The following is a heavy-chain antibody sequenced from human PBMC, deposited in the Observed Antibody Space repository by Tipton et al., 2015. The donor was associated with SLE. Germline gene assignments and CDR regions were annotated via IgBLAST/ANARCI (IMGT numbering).Heavy chain of an antibody. D-gene: IGHD6-19*01. CDR1: GGSISSHY. J-gene: IGHJ4*02. V-gene: IGHV4-59*11. CDR2: IYYTGST. CDR3: ARDRSSGWYFDD. Sequence: LRLSCTVSGGSISSHYWSWIRQPPGKGLEWIGYIYYTGSTNYNPSLKSRVTMSIDASKNQLSLKMNSVNAADTAVYYCARDRSSGWYFDDWGQGTLVTVSS.